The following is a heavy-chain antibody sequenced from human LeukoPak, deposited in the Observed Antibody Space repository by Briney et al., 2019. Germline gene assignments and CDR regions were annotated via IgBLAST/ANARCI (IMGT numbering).Heavy chain of an antibody. D-gene: IGHD6-6*01. J-gene: IGHJ6*03. CDR3: ASNTKYSSSRNYYYYMDV. CDR2: IIPIFGTA. CDR1: GGTFSSYA. Sequence: GASVKVSCKASGGTFSSYAISWVRQAPGQGLESMGGIIPIFGTANYAQKFQGRVTITTYESTSTAYMELSSLRSEDTAVYYCASNTKYSSSRNYYYYMDVWGKGTTVTVSS. V-gene: IGHV1-69*05.